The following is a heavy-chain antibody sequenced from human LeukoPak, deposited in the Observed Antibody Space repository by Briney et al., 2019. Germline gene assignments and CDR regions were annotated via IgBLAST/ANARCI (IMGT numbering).Heavy chain of an antibody. CDR2: IYSSSSYI. CDR3: AREVSCSSTSCLGAFDI. Sequence: GGALRLSCAASGFTLSSYSMNWGRQAPGEGLEWVSSIYSSSSYIYYADSVKGRFTISRDNAKNSLYLQMNSLRAEDTAVYYCAREVSCSSTSCLGAFDIWGQGTMVTVSS. J-gene: IGHJ3*02. CDR1: GFTLSSYS. D-gene: IGHD2-2*01. V-gene: IGHV3-21*01.